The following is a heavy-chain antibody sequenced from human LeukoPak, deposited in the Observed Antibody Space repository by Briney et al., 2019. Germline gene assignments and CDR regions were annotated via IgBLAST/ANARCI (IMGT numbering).Heavy chain of an antibody. Sequence: QPSETLSLTCAVHGGSFSGYYWSWIRQPPGKGLGWIGEINHSGSTNYNPSLKSRVTISVDTSKNQFSLKLSSVTAADTAVYYCARGVYGIFDYWGQGTLATVSS. V-gene: IGHV4-34*01. CDR3: ARGVYGIFDY. CDR2: INHSGST. D-gene: IGHD2-8*01. CDR1: GGSFSGYY. J-gene: IGHJ4*02.